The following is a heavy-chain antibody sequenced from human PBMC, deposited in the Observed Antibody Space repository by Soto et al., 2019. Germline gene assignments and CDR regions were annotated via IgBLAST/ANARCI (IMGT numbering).Heavy chain of an antibody. Sequence: SETLSHTCNFSGVTVGYTSFYWGWLRQSPGKGLEWIGSVHHSVTTYYNPSLKGRVTISMDTSKNQFSLRLTSVTAADTAVYYCARDTSSTSLRAEYFQFWGQGTQVTVSS. CDR2: VHHSVTT. D-gene: IGHD6-13*01. V-gene: IGHV4-39*02. J-gene: IGHJ1*01. CDR1: GVTVGYTSFY. CDR3: ARDTSSTSLRAEYFQF.